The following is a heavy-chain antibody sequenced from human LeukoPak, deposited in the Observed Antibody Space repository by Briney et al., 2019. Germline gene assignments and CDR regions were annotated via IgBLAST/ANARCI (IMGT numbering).Heavy chain of an antibody. CDR2: ISGSGGST. D-gene: IGHD3-10*01. Sequence: GGSLRLSCAASGFTFNSYAMSWVRQAPGKGLEWVSAISGSGGSTYYADSVKGRFTISRDNSKNTLYLQMNSLRAEDTAVYYCAKDGTRTMVRGVPYYFDYWGQGTLVTVSS. CDR1: GFTFNSYA. V-gene: IGHV3-23*01. J-gene: IGHJ4*02. CDR3: AKDGTRTMVRGVPYYFDY.